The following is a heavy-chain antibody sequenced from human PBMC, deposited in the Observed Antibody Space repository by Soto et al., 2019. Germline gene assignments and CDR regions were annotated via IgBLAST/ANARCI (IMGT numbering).Heavy chain of an antibody. CDR2: ISISGSTI. J-gene: IGHJ4*02. CDR3: ARSSGSYYRPWDKIDY. V-gene: IGHV3-11*01. D-gene: IGHD3-10*01. Sequence: GGSLRLSCAASGFTFSNYAMSWVRQAPGKGLEWVSYISISGSTIYYADSVKGRFTISRDNAKNSLYLQMNSLRAEDTAVYYCARSSGSYYRPWDKIDYWGQGTLVTVSS. CDR1: GFTFSNYA.